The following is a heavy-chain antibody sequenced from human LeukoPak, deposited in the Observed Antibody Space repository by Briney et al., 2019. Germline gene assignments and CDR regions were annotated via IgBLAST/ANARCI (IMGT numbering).Heavy chain of an antibody. J-gene: IGHJ4*02. CDR3: ARDLDDILTGYYPSFDY. D-gene: IGHD3-9*01. CDR2: ISAYNGNT. CDR1: GYTFTSYG. V-gene: IGHV1-18*01. Sequence: ASVKVSCKASGYTFTSYGISWVRQAPGQGLERMGWISAYNGNTNYAQKLQGRVTMTTDTSTSTAYMELRSLRSDDTAVYYCARDLDDILTGYYPSFDYWGQGTLVTVSS.